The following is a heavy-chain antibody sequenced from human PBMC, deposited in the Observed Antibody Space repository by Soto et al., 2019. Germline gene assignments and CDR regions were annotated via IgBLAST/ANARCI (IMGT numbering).Heavy chain of an antibody. V-gene: IGHV3-33*01. D-gene: IGHD6-19*01. CDR1: GFTFSSYG. J-gene: IGHJ4*02. CDR2: IWYDGSNK. Sequence: QVQLVESGGGVVQPGRSLRLSCAASGFTFSSYGMHWVRQAPGKGLEWVAVIWYDGSNKYYADSVKGRFTISRDNSKNTLYLQMNSLRAEDTAVYYCAREAIAVAGTGFDYWGQGTLVTVSS. CDR3: AREAIAVAGTGFDY.